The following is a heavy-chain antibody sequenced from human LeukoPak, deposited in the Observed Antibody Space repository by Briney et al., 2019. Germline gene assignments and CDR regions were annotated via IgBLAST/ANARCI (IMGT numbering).Heavy chain of an antibody. CDR1: GFSFSNYG. CDR2: ISTDGSSR. CDR3: AKDHGTVWHTDF. D-gene: IGHD2-8*02. Sequence: GVSVRLSCAASGFSFSNYGMQWVRQAPGKGLEWVALISTDGSSRYYADSVQGRFTISRDNSENTLSLQMNSLRAEDTAVYFCAKDHGTVWHTDFWGQGILVSLST. V-gene: IGHV3-30*18. J-gene: IGHJ4*02.